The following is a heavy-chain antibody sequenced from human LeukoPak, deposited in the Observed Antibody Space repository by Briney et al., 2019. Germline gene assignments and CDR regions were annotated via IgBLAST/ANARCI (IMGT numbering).Heavy chain of an antibody. Sequence: SETLSLTCGVSGGSITNTNYWTWVRQPPGKGLEWIGYIYYSGSTNYNPSLKSRVTISVDTSKNQFSLKLSSVTAADTAVYYCARAPGYYDSSGYSQPHDAFDIWGQGTMVTVSS. V-gene: IGHV4-59*01. J-gene: IGHJ3*02. CDR1: GGSITNTNY. CDR2: IYYSGST. CDR3: ARAPGYYDSSGYSQPHDAFDI. D-gene: IGHD3-22*01.